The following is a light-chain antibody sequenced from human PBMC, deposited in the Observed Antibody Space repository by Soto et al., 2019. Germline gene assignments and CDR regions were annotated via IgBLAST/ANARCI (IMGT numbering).Light chain of an antibody. CDR3: QQYNNWPPTT. J-gene: IGKJ5*01. V-gene: IGKV3-11*01. Sequence: EIVLTQSPATLSLSPGERATLSCRASQSVSSSLAWYQQKPGQAPRLLIYDASNRATGIPARFSGSGSGTDFTLTISSLEPEDFAIYYCQQYNNWPPTTFGQGTRLEIK. CDR1: QSVSSS. CDR2: DAS.